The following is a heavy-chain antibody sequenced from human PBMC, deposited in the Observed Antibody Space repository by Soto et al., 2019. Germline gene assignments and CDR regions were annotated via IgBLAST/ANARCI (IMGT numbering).Heavy chain of an antibody. CDR2: ASHTGAT. J-gene: IGHJ4*02. CDR3: AREFSSAHINDYDY. CDR1: GGSISLERFY. V-gene: IGHV4-61*01. Sequence: QVQLQESGPGLVKPSETLSLTCTVSGGSISLERFYWTWIRQPPGKGLEWIGYASHTGATTYNPSLQSRVDSSVDTSRNQFSLKLRSLTAADTAVYFCAREFSSAHINDYDYWGQGTLVSVSA.